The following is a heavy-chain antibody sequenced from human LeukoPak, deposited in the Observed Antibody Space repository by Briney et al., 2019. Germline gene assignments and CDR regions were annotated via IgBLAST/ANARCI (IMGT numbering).Heavy chain of an antibody. V-gene: IGHV3-7*05. CDR1: GFTFKSYS. J-gene: IGHJ4*02. CDR3: AGREDGVVKRFEY. D-gene: IGHD3-3*01. CDR2: INRDGSEK. Sequence: SGGSLRLSCAASGFTFKSYSKHWVRQAPGKGLEWVATINRDGSEKLYVDSVKGRFTISRDNAQNSLYLQMNRLRAEDTAVYHCAGREDGVVKRFEYWGQGTLVTVSS.